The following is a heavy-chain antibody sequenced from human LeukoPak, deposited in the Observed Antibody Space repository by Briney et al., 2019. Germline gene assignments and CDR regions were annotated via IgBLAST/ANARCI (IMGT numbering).Heavy chain of an antibody. Sequence: GGSLRLSCAASGFTFSSYWMHWVRQAPGKGLVRVSRINSDGSSTSYADSVKGRFTISRDNAKNTLYLQMNSLRAEDTAVYYCARDGGIALPFDYWGQGTLVTVSS. J-gene: IGHJ4*02. CDR2: INSDGSST. V-gene: IGHV3-74*01. CDR1: GFTFSSYW. D-gene: IGHD6-13*01. CDR3: ARDGGIALPFDY.